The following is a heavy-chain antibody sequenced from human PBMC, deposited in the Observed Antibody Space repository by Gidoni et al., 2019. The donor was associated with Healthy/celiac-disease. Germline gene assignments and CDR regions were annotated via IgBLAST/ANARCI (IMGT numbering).Heavy chain of an antibody. Sequence: EVQRLESGGGLVQHGGSLRLSCAASGFTFSSYAMSWVRQDPGSVLGWVSAISGSGDSTYYADSVKCRFIISIDNSKNTLYLQMNSLRAEDTAVYYCAKDGGYSRGRLPFDYWGQGTLVTVSS. D-gene: IGHD5-12*01. CDR3: AKDGGYSRGRLPFDY. CDR1: GFTFSSYA. J-gene: IGHJ4*02. CDR2: ISGSGDST. V-gene: IGHV3-23*01.